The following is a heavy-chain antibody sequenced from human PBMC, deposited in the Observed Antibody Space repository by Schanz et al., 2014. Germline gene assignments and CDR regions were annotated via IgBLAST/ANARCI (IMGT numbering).Heavy chain of an antibody. D-gene: IGHD3-10*01. CDR2: VSRSTPDI. CDR3: ARGGFGEVSYFDY. J-gene: IGHJ4*02. V-gene: IGHV3-48*01. CDR1: GFTFSSYS. Sequence: VQLVESGGGVVQPGRSLRLSCAASGFTFSSYSMNWVRQAPGKGLEWVSYVSRSTPDIYYADSVKGRFTMSRDNAKNSVFLQMNSLRAEDTAVYYCARGGFGEVSYFDYWGQGTLVTVSS.